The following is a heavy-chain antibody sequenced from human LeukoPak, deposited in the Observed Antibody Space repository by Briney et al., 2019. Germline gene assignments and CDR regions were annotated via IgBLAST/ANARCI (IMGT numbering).Heavy chain of an antibody. V-gene: IGHV3-23*01. CDR1: GFTFSSYS. J-gene: IGHJ4*02. D-gene: IGHD3-22*01. Sequence: PGGSLRLSCAASGFTFSSYSMSWVRQAPGKGLEWISGISVSGHRTYHAASVKGRFTISRDNSNNMVYLQMNSLRAEDTAVYHCVKDLVGYDSSNYRDCWGQGTLVTVSS. CDR3: VKDLVGYDSSNYRDC. CDR2: ISVSGHRT.